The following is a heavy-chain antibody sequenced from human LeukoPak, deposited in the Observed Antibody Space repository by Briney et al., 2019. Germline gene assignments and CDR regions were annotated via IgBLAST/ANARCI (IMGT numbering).Heavy chain of an antibody. D-gene: IGHD3-10*01. CDR3: ARVPVRGVIIGDY. V-gene: IGHV4-38-2*02. CDR2: IYHSGST. CDR1: GYSISSGYY. Sequence: PSETLSLTCTVSGYSISSGYYWGWIRQPPGKGLEWIGSIYHSGSTYYNPSLKSRVTISVDTSKNQFSLKLSSVTAADTAVYYCARVPVRGVIIGDYWGQGTLVTVSS. J-gene: IGHJ4*02.